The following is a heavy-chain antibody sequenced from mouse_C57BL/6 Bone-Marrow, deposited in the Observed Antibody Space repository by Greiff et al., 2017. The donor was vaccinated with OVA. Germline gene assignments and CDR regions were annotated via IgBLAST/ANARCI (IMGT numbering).Heavy chain of an antibody. CDR2: IRSKSNNYAT. CDR3: VRLDHYAMDY. J-gene: IGHJ4*01. V-gene: IGHV10-1*01. Sequence: GGGLVQPKGSLKLSCAASGFSFNTYAMNWVRQAPGKGLEWVARIRSKSNNYATYYADSVKDRFTISRDDSESMLYLQMNNLKTEDTAMYYCVRLDHYAMDYWGQGTSVTVSS. CDR1: GFSFNTYA.